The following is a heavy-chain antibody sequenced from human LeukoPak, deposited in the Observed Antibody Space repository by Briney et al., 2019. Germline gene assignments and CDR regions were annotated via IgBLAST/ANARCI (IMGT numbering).Heavy chain of an antibody. V-gene: IGHV3-30*02. Sequence: GGALRLSHAASGFAFSTYGMHWVRQAPGKGLEWVAYIRYDGSITNYGDSMKGLFTISRDNSKNTLYLQMNSLRAEDTAVYYCGALWFGDYVINVYWGEGTLVTVSS. CDR1: GFAFSTYG. CDR2: IRYDGSIT. CDR3: GALWFGDYVINVY. J-gene: IGHJ4*02. D-gene: IGHD3-10*01.